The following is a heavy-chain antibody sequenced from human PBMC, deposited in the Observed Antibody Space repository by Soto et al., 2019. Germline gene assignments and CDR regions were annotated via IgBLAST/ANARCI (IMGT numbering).Heavy chain of an antibody. Sequence: EVQLVESGGGLVKPGGSLRLSCTASGFAFSKAWMSWVRQAPGKGLEWVGRIKTRTDGGTTDYAAPVKGRFTISREDSKNTLYRQMDSLKTEDTAVYYYTTDGLDCRTDFDIWGQGTNVTVSA. CDR3: TTDGLDCRTDFDI. D-gene: IGHD1-1*01. J-gene: IGHJ3*02. CDR2: IKTRTDGGTT. V-gene: IGHV3-15*01. CDR1: GFAFSKAW.